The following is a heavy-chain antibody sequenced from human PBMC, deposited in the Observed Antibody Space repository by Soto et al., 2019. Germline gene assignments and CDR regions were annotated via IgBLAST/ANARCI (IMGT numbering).Heavy chain of an antibody. Sequence: QVQPVQSGAEVKKPGASVKLSCKASGYTFTKYAMHWVRQAPGQRLEWMGWIDGGNGNTKYSQKFQGRATHTRDTAASTAYMELSNLGSEDTAVYYCARSGIPDGDYGYYFYYMDVWGKGTTVTVSS. J-gene: IGHJ6*03. V-gene: IGHV1-3*01. D-gene: IGHD4-17*01. CDR2: IDGGNGNT. CDR3: ARSGIPDGDYGYYFYYMDV. CDR1: GYTFTKYA.